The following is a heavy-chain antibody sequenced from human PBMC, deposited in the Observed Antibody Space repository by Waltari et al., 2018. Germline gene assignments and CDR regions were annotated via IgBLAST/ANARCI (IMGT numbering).Heavy chain of an antibody. D-gene: IGHD1-1*01. CDR2: IKEDGSEK. CDR1: GFTFSRCW. V-gene: IGHV3-7*01. CDR3: TRDENWNYYYMDV. Sequence: EVQLVESGGGLVQPGGSLRLSCAASGFTFSRCWMSCVRQAPGKGLEWVANIKEDGSEKHYVDSVKGRFTISRDNAKNSLYLQMNILEADDTAVYYCTRDENWNYYYMDVWGKGTTVTVSS. J-gene: IGHJ6*03.